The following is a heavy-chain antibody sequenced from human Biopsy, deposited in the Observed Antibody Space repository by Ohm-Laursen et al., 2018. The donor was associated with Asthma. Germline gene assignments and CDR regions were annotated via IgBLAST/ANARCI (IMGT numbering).Heavy chain of an antibody. D-gene: IGHD2-15*01. Sequence: TLSLTWTVSGVSIRSYYWTRIRQPPGKGLEWIGNIHYSGSTYSNPSLKSRVTISVDTSKKQISLRLSSVIAADTAVYYCAGFCSGGNCPDHWGQGTLVTVSS. CDR1: GVSIRSYY. J-gene: IGHJ4*02. CDR3: AGFCSGGNCPDH. CDR2: IHYSGST. V-gene: IGHV4-59*01.